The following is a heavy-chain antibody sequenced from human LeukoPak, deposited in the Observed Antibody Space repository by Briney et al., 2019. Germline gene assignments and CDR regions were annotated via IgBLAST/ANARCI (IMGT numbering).Heavy chain of an antibody. Sequence: GGSLRLSCAASGFTFSSYGMHWVRQAPGKGLEWVAVISYDGSNKYYADSVKGRFTISRDNSKNTLYLQMNSLRAEDTAVYYCARDKIVGATNFDYWGQGTLVTVSS. D-gene: IGHD1-26*01. CDR3: ARDKIVGATNFDY. V-gene: IGHV3-30*03. CDR2: ISYDGSNK. J-gene: IGHJ4*02. CDR1: GFTFSSYG.